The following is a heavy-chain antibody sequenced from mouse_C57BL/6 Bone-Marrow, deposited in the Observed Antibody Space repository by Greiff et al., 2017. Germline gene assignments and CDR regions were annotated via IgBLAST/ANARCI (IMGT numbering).Heavy chain of an antibody. Sequence: EVKLMESGGGLVQPGGSMKLSCVASGFTFSNYWMNWVRQSPEKGLEWVAQIRLKSDNYATHYAESVKGRFTISRDDSKSSVYLQMNNLRAEDTGIYYCTGGDGSFFAYWGQGTLVTVSA. D-gene: IGHD1-1*01. CDR1: GFTFSNYW. CDR3: TGGDGSFFAY. V-gene: IGHV6-3*01. J-gene: IGHJ3*01. CDR2: IRLKSDNYAT.